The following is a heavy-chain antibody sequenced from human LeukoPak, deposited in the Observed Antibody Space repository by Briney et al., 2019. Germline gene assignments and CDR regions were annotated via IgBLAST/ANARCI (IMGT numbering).Heavy chain of an antibody. CDR1: GFTFSSYA. CDR3: ARGGDIVLMDYAQKSSWYEDYYYMAV. J-gene: IGHJ6*03. CDR2: ISYDGSNK. V-gene: IGHV3-30*04. D-gene: IGHD2-8*01. Sequence: GGSLRLSCAASGFTFSSYAMHWVRQAPGKGLEWVAVISYDGSNKYYADSVKGRFTISRDNSRNTLYLQMNSLRDEDTAVYYCARGGDIVLMDYAQKSSWYEDYYYMAVLGKGTTVTDSS.